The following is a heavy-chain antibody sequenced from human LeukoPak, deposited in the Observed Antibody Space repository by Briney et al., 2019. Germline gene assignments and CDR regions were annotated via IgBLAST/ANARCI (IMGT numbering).Heavy chain of an antibody. D-gene: IGHD6-13*01. CDR2: ISGSGGSA. CDR3: AKASFSQAAAGVWPDYYFDY. V-gene: IGHV3-23*01. Sequence: GGSLRLSCAASGFTFSSYAMSWVRQAPGKGLEWVSAISGSGGSAYYADSVKGRFTISRDNSKNTLYLQMNSLRAEDTAVYYCAKASFSQAAAGVWPDYYFDYWGQGTLVTVSS. CDR1: GFTFSSYA. J-gene: IGHJ4*02.